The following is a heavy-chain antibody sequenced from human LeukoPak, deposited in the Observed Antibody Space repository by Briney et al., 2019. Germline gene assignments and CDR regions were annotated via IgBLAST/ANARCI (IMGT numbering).Heavy chain of an antibody. V-gene: IGHV3-23*01. Sequence: GGSLRLSCAASGFTFSSYGMSWVRQAPGKGLEWVSAISGSGGSTYYADSVKGRFTISRDNSKNTLYLQMNSLRAEDTALYYCAKDKLQYFDCAIDYWGQGTLVTVSS. D-gene: IGHD3-9*01. J-gene: IGHJ4*02. CDR3: AKDKLQYFDCAIDY. CDR2: ISGSGGST. CDR1: GFTFSSYG.